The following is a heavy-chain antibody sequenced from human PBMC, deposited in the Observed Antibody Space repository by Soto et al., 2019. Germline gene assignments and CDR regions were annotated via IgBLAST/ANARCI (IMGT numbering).Heavy chain of an antibody. CDR1: GGSVDRGGYY. CDR3: ARGFPYFYDNSGYSVNFDY. Sequence: QVQLQESGPGLVKPSETLSLTCTVSGGSVDRGGYYWSWIRQTPGKGLEWIGCLSHSGNTDNNPSLKTRVTMAVDTSRNQFSLEVSSVTAADTAVYYCARGFPYFYDNSGYSVNFDYWGQGTLVTVSS. V-gene: IGHV4-61*08. J-gene: IGHJ4*02. CDR2: LSHSGNT. D-gene: IGHD3-22*01.